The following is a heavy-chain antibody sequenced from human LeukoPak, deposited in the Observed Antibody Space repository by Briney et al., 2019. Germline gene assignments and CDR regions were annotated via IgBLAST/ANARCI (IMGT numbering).Heavy chain of an antibody. Sequence: PSETLSLTCTVSGGSISSYYWSWIRQPPGKGLEWIGYIYYSGSTNYNPSLKSRVTISVDTSKNQFSLKLSSVAAADTAVYYCARDYGDYFDYWGQGTLVTVSS. V-gene: IGHV4-59*01. D-gene: IGHD4-17*01. J-gene: IGHJ4*02. CDR2: IYYSGST. CDR3: ARDYGDYFDY. CDR1: GGSISSYY.